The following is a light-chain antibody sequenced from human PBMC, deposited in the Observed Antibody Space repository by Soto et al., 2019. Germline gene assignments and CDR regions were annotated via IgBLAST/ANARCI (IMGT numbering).Light chain of an antibody. Sequence: DIQMTQSPSALSASVGDRVTITCRASQSISSWLAWYQQKPGKAPKLLIYAASTLQSGVPSRFSGSGSGTDFTLTISSLQSEDFAVYFCQQYNIWPQTFGQGTKVDIK. V-gene: IGKV1-5*01. CDR3: QQYNIWPQT. J-gene: IGKJ1*01. CDR2: AAS. CDR1: QSISSW.